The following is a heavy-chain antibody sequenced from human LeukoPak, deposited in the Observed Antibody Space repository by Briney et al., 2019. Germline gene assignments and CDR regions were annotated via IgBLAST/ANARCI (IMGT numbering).Heavy chain of an antibody. J-gene: IGHJ6*02. CDR3: AREDSSRLYYYGMDV. D-gene: IGHD6-6*01. V-gene: IGHV1-24*01. CDR1: GYTLTELS. Sequence: ASVKVSCKVSGYTLTELSMHWVRQAPGKGLEWMGGFDPEDGETIYAQKFQGRVTMTRDTSTSTVYMELSSLRSEDTAVYYCAREDSSRLYYYGMDVWGQGTTVTVSS. CDR2: FDPEDGET.